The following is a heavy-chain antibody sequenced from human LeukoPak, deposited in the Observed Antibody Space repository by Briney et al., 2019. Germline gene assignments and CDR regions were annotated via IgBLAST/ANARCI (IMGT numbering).Heavy chain of an antibody. CDR3: TTLWTRPTRLYDF. J-gene: IGHJ4*02. Sequence: GGSLRLSCATSGFTFSNHWMTWVRQAPGKGLEWVANIKQDGNEKYYVDSVEGRFTISRDNARNSLYLQMNSLRAEDTAVYYCTTLWTRPTRLYDFWGQGTLVTVSS. CDR1: GFTFSNHW. V-gene: IGHV3-7*01. D-gene: IGHD6-6*01. CDR2: IKQDGNEK.